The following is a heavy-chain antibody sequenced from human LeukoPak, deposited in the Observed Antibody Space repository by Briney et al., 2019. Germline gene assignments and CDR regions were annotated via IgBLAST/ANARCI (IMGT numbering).Heavy chain of an antibody. V-gene: IGHV3-30*19. Sequence: PGGSLRLSCAASGFIFSNYWMAWVRQAPGKGLEWVAVISYDGSNKYYADSVKGRFTISRDNSKNTLYLQMNSLRAEDTAVYYCASQKVSHYYDSSGYSASFDYWGQGTLVTVSS. CDR2: ISYDGSNK. D-gene: IGHD3-22*01. CDR3: ASQKVSHYYDSSGYSASFDY. J-gene: IGHJ4*02. CDR1: GFIFSNYW.